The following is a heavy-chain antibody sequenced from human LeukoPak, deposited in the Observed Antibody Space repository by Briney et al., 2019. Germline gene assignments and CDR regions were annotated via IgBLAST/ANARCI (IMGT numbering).Heavy chain of an antibody. CDR1: GGSISSGSDY. V-gene: IGHV4-31*03. D-gene: IGHD6-19*01. CDR3: ARTSSGWSYSDY. Sequence: PSETLSLTCPVSGGSISSGSDYWSWIRQHPGKGLEWIGYISYSGSTYYNPSLRSRITISADTPRNQFSLKLSSVTAADTAVYYCARTSSGWSYSDYWGQGTLVTVSS. J-gene: IGHJ4*02. CDR2: ISYSGST.